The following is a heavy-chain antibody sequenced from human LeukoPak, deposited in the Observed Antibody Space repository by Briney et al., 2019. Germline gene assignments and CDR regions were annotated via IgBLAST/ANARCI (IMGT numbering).Heavy chain of an antibody. J-gene: IGHJ6*03. CDR2: IYYSGST. D-gene: IGHD3-10*01. CDR1: GGSISSGSYY. Sequence: PSQTLSLTCTVSGGSISSGSYYWSWIRQPPGKGLEWIGYIYYSGSTSSNPSLKSRVTISVDTSKNQFSLRLKYVTAADTAVYYCARDVPRGTGYMDVWGKGTTVTVSS. V-gene: IGHV4-61*01. CDR3: ARDVPRGTGYMDV.